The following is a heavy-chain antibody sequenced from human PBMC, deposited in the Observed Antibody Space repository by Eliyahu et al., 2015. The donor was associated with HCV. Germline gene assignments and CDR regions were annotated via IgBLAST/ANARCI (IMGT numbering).Heavy chain of an antibody. V-gene: IGHV3-30*18. J-gene: IGHJ6*04. D-gene: IGHD2-2*02. CDR2: ISYXGSNK. Sequence: GFTFSSYGMHWVRQAPGKGLEWVAVISYXGSNKYYADSVKGRFTISRDNSKNTLYLQMNSLRAEDTAVYYCAKDIVVVPAAIGRLYYYYGMDVWGKGTTVTVSS. CDR3: AKDIVVVPAAIGRLYYYYGMDV. CDR1: GFTFSSYG.